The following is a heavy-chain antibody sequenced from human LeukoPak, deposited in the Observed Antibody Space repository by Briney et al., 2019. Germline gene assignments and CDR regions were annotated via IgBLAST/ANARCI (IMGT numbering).Heavy chain of an antibody. Sequence: SETLSLTCTVSGGSISSYYWSWIRQPRGKGLEWIGYIYTSGSTNYNPSLKSRVTISVDTSKNQFSLKLSSVTAADTAVYYCARHGVVRGVIEYYYYYMDVWGKETTVTVSS. CDR1: GGSISSYY. CDR3: ARHGVVRGVIEYYYYYMDV. CDR2: IYTSGST. D-gene: IGHD3-10*01. J-gene: IGHJ6*03. V-gene: IGHV4-4*09.